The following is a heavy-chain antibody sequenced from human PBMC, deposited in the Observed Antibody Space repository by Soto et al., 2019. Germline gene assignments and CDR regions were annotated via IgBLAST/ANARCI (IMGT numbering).Heavy chain of an antibody. Sequence: GGSLRLSCAASGFTVNSNRMSWVRQAPGKGLEWVSVIYTGDSTYYADSVKDRFTISRDSSKNTLYLQMNSLRVEDTAVYYCARRLIIGTTRGSYFDDWGQGTRVTVAS. D-gene: IGHD1-20*01. V-gene: IGHV3-66*01. CDR3: ARRLIIGTTRGSYFDD. CDR1: GFTVNSNR. J-gene: IGHJ4*02. CDR2: IYTGDST.